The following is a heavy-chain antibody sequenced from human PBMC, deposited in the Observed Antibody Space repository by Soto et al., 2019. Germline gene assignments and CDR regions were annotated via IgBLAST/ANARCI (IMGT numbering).Heavy chain of an antibody. Sequence: EVQLVESGGGLVQPGGSLRLSCAASGFTFSSYAMHWVRQAPGKGLEYVSAISSNGGSTYYADSVKGRFTISRDNSKNTLYLQMGSLRAEDMAVYYCARDPRSRSGPYEGYYYYYMDVWGKGTTVTVSS. D-gene: IGHD3-3*01. CDR1: GFTFSSYA. V-gene: IGHV3-64*07. CDR3: ARDPRSRSGPYEGYYYYYMDV. CDR2: ISSNGGST. J-gene: IGHJ6*03.